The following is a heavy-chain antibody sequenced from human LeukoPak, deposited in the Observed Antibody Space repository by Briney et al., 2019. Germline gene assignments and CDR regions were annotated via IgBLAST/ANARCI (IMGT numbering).Heavy chain of an antibody. CDR3: ARYSGYDEPFEY. V-gene: IGHV1-2*02. Sequence: GASVKVSCKASGYTFTGYYMHWVRQAPGQGLEWMGWINPNSGGTNYAQDFHGRVTMTRDTSISTAYMELSRLRSDDTAVYYCARYSGYDEPFEYWGQGTLVTVSS. J-gene: IGHJ4*02. CDR2: INPNSGGT. CDR1: GYTFTGYY. D-gene: IGHD5-12*01.